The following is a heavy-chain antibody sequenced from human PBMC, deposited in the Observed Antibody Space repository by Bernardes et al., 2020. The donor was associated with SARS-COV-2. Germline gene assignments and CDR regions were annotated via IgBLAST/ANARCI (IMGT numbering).Heavy chain of an antibody. CDR3: VRGPSDGHGRFEY. Sequence: GGSLRLSCTAPGFTLSSYWMHWVRQGPGKGLVWVSRINGDGSRTTYADSVKGRFTVSRDNAKNTLYLQMSSLGVEDTAVYYCVRGPSDGHGRFEYWGQGTLATISS. J-gene: IGHJ4*02. CDR2: INGDGSRT. CDR1: GFTLSSYW. V-gene: IGHV3-74*01.